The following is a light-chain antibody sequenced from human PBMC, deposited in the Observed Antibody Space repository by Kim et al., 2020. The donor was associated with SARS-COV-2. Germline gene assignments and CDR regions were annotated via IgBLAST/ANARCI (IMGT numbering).Light chain of an antibody. V-gene: IGLV2-8*01. J-gene: IGLJ1*01. Sequence: PGQSITISCTGTSSNLGNYNYVSWYQQHPGKAPRLIIFEVGRRPSGVPDRFSGSKSGNTASLTVSGLQAEDEADYFCSSFADNVHVCGTGTKVTVL. CDR1: SSNLGNYNY. CDR3: SSFADNVHV. CDR2: EVG.